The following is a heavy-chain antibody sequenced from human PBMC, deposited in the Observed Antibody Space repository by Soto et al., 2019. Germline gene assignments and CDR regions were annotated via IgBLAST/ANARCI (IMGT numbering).Heavy chain of an antibody. V-gene: IGHV3-48*01. CDR3: VRDWELAVAGTADYYYYFGMDV. J-gene: IGHJ6*02. Sequence: GGSLRLSCAPSGFTFSSYTMNWVRQAPGKGLEWVSYITSTGSTTYYADSVKGRFTISRDNAKNSLYLQMNSLRVEDTAVYYWVRDWELAVAGTADYYYYFGMDVWGQGTTVTVSS. CDR2: ITSTGSTT. CDR1: GFTFSSYT. D-gene: IGHD6-19*01.